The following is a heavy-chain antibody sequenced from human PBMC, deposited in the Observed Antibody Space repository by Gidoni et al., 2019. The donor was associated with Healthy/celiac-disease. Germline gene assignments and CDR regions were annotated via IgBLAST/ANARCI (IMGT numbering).Heavy chain of an antibody. CDR2: INAGNGNT. D-gene: IGHD3-3*01. J-gene: IGHJ3*02. V-gene: IGHV1-3*01. CDR1: GYNFTSNA. CDR3: ARVVYDFWTLGGDFDI. Sequence: QVQLAQSGAEVKKPGASVKVSCKASGYNFTSNAMHWVRQAHGQRLEWMGWINAGNGNTKYSQKFQGRVTITRDTSASTAYMELSSLRSEDTAVYYCARVVYDFWTLGGDFDIWGQGTMVTVSS.